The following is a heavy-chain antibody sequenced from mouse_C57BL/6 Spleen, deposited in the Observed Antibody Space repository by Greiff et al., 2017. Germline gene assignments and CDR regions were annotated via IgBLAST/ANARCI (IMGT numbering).Heavy chain of an antibody. CDR1: GYAFSSSW. V-gene: IGHV1-82*01. Sequence: QVQLQQSGPELVKPGASVKISCKASGYAFSSSWMTWVKQRPGKGLEWIGRIYPGDGDTNYNGKFKGKATLTADKSSSTAYMQLSSLTSEDSAVYFCARVVYGSSYFDYWGQGTTLTVSS. J-gene: IGHJ2*01. CDR3: ARVVYGSSYFDY. CDR2: IYPGDGDT. D-gene: IGHD1-1*01.